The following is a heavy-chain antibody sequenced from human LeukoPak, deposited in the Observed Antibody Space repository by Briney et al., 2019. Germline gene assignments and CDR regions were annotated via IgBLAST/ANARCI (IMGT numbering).Heavy chain of an antibody. V-gene: IGHV4-4*07. Sequence: KPSETLSLTCSVSGYSISSGYYWGWIRQPAGKGLEWIGRIYSSGSTNYNPSLKSRVTMSVDTSKNQFSLKLSSVTAADTAVYYCAREVYSSGWYTSNYFDYWGQGTLVTVSS. CDR3: AREVYSSGWYTSNYFDY. D-gene: IGHD6-19*01. J-gene: IGHJ4*02. CDR1: GYSISSGYY. CDR2: IYSSGST.